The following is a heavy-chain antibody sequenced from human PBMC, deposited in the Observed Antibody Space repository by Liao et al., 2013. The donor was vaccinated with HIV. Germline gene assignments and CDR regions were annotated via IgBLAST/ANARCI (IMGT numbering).Heavy chain of an antibody. CDR1: GGSISGYS. J-gene: IGHJ4*02. CDR3: ARVKRYTSGWNGGEFDS. Sequence: QVQLQESGPGQVKASETLSLTCTVSGGSISGYSWSWVRQPAGKGLEWIGRIYSSGSPNYNPSLKRRVSISVDTSRNRFSLNLDSVTAADTAIYYCARVKRYTSGWNGGEFDSWGQGTLVTVSS. CDR2: IYSSGSP. D-gene: IGHD6-19*01. V-gene: IGHV4-4*07.